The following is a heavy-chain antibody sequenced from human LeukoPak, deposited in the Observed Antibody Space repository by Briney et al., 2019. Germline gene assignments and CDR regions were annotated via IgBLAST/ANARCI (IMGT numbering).Heavy chain of an antibody. CDR2: IYHGGDT. CDR1: GGSITSHSW. V-gene: IGHV4-4*02. J-gene: IGHJ4*02. Sequence: SETLSLTCAVSGGSITSHSWWSWVRQPPGKGLEWIGEIYHGGDTNYDPSVKSRVTMSVDKSKNHFSLNLRSVTAADTAIYYCASHVTVLGTRGFDYWGQGTLVTVSS. D-gene: IGHD6-19*01. CDR3: ASHVTVLGTRGFDY.